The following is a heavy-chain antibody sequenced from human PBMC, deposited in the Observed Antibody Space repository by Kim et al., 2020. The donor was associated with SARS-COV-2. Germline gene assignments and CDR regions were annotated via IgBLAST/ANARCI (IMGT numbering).Heavy chain of an antibody. CDR1: GFTFSSYA. Sequence: GGSLRLSCAASGFTFSSYAMHWVRQAPGKGLEWVAVISYDGSNKYYADSVKGRLTISRDNSKNTLYLQMNSLRAEDTAVYYCARGELRFLEWLFQGDYWGQGTLVTVSS. CDR2: ISYDGSNK. V-gene: IGHV3-30-3*01. D-gene: IGHD3-3*01. CDR3: ARGELRFLEWLFQGDY. J-gene: IGHJ4*02.